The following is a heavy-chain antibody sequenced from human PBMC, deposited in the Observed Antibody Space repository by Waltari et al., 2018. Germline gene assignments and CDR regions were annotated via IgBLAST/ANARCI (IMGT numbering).Heavy chain of an antibody. CDR1: EFPFSSSA. V-gene: IGHV3-30*09. CDR3: ARDYCDRTNCHGMDV. J-gene: IGHJ6*02. Sequence: QVQLVESGGGVVQPGRSLRFSCAASEFPFSSSAMHWVRQAPGKGLEWVAVISYNERNIYYVDSVKGRFAISRDNSKKMLYLQMNSLRAEDTAVYYCARDYCDRTNCHGMDVWGQGTTVTVSS. D-gene: IGHD3-22*01. CDR2: ISYNERNI.